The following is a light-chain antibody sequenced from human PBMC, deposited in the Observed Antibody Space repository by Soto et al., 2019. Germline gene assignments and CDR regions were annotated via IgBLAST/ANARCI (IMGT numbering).Light chain of an antibody. CDR2: TES. J-gene: IGKJ1*01. CDR1: QSISSW. CDR3: QQYNSYPLT. V-gene: IGKV1-5*03. Sequence: IQMTQSPSTLSAYVGDRVTITCRASQSISSWLAWYQQNPGKVPKLLLYTESSLESGFPSRFSGSGSGTEFTLTISSLQPDDFATYNCQQYNSYPLTFGQGTKVEIK.